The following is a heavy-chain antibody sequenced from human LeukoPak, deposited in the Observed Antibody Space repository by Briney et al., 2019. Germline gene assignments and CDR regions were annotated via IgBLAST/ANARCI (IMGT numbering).Heavy chain of an antibody. V-gene: IGHV3-23*01. CDR1: VFTFSPFA. Sequence: GGSLRLSCAASVFTFSPFAMTWVRQAPGKGLGWVAAITGAGGDTYYADSVKGRFTISRDNFKNTLSLEMNSLTAEDTALYYCAKADYGDFAFDSWGQGTLVTVSS. D-gene: IGHD4-17*01. CDR2: ITGAGGDT. J-gene: IGHJ4*02. CDR3: AKADYGDFAFDS.